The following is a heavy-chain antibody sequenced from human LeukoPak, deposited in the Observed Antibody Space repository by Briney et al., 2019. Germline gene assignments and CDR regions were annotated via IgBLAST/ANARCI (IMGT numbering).Heavy chain of an antibody. CDR2: ISYDGSNK. D-gene: IGHD3-3*01. CDR3: AKEGLRFLEWSTLDY. J-gene: IGHJ4*02. CDR1: GFTFSSYG. V-gene: IGHV3-30*18. Sequence: PGGSLRLSCAASGFTFSSYGMHWVRQAPGKGLEWVAVISYDGSNKYYADSVKGRFTISRDNSKNTLYLQMNSLRAEDTAVYYCAKEGLRFLEWSTLDYWGQGTLATVSS.